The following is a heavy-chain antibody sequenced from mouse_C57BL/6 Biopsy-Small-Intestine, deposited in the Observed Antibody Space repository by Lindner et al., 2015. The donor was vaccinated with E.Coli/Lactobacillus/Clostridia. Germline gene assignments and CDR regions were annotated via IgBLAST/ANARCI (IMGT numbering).Heavy chain of an antibody. J-gene: IGHJ1*03. CDR3: ARTYSNYDWYFDV. CDR1: GYSFTGYY. CDR2: INPSTGGT. V-gene: IGHV1-42*01. D-gene: IGHD2-5*01. Sequence: VQLQESGPELVKPGASVKISCKASGYSFTGYYMNWVKQSPEKSLEWIGEINPSTGGTTYNQKFKAKATLTVDKSSSTAYMQLLSLTSEDFAVYYCARTYSNYDWYFDVWGTGTTVTVSS.